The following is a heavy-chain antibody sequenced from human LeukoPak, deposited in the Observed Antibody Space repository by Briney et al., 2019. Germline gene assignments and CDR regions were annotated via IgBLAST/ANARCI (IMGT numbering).Heavy chain of an antibody. D-gene: IGHD4-17*01. CDR3: ARLGNRPSDYFLHNGLDY. CDR2: IYPGDSDT. J-gene: IGHJ4*02. V-gene: IGHV5-51*01. Sequence: GESLKISCKGSGYSFTSYWIGWVRQMPGKGLEWMGIIYPGDSDTRYSPSFQGQVTISADKSISTAYLQWSSLKASDTAMYYCARLGNRPSDYFLHNGLDYWGQGTLVTVSS. CDR1: GYSFTSYW.